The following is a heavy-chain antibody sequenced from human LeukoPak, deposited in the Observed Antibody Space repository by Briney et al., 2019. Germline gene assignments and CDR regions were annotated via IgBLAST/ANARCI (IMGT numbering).Heavy chain of an antibody. CDR3: AILPSIAVAGIVASDY. Sequence: SETLSLTCTVSGGSISSSSYYWGWIRQPPGKGLEWIGSIYYSGSTYYNPSLKSRVTISVDTSKNQFSLKLSSVTAADTAVYFCAILPSIAVAGIVASDYWGQGTLVTVSS. V-gene: IGHV4-39*01. J-gene: IGHJ4*02. CDR1: GGSISSSSYY. D-gene: IGHD6-19*01. CDR2: IYYSGST.